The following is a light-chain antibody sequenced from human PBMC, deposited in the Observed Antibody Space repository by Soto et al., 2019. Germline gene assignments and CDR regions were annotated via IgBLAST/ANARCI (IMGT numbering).Light chain of an antibody. CDR3: KQRSNWPPWT. J-gene: IGKJ1*01. CDR2: DAS. Sequence: EIVLTQSPATLSLSPGERATLSCRASQSVSSYLAWYQQKPGQAPRLLIYDASNRATGSPARFSGSGSGTDFTITISSLEPEDFAVYYCKQRSNWPPWTFGQGTKVEIK. CDR1: QSVSSY. V-gene: IGKV3-11*01.